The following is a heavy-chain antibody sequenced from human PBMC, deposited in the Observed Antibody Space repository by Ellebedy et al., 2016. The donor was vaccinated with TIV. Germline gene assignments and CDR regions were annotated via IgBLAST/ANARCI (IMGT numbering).Heavy chain of an antibody. Sequence: MPSETLSLTCTVSGASISSSYWSWIRQTPGKDLEWIGYISNTGRTNYNPSLQCRVTISVDTSRNQFSLTLRSLTAADTAVYYCARDRRGSYDFWGQGTLLAVSS. V-gene: IGHV4-59*01. CDR3: ARDRRGSYDF. CDR1: GASISSSY. J-gene: IGHJ4*02. D-gene: IGHD3-10*01. CDR2: ISNTGRT.